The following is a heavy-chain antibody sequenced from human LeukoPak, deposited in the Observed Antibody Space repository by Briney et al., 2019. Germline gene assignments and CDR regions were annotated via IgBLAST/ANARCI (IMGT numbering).Heavy chain of an antibody. CDR1: GFTFSSYA. CDR2: ISGSGGST. V-gene: IGHV3-23*01. CDR3: AKYYYDSGGSSTLGDY. J-gene: IGHJ4*02. D-gene: IGHD3-22*01. Sequence: PGGSLRLSCAASGFTFSSYAMTWVRQAPGKGLEWVSTISGSGGSTYYADSMKGRFTISRDNSKSTLYLQMNSLRAEDTAVYYCAKYYYDSGGSSTLGDYWGQGTLVTVSS.